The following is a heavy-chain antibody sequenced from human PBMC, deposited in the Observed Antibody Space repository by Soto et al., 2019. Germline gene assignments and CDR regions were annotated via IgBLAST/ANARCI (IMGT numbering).Heavy chain of an antibody. V-gene: IGHV3-74*01. CDR2: INSDGSSA. J-gene: IGHJ6*02. CDR1: GFTFRSHW. D-gene: IGHD3-10*01. CDR3: ARDGDYYGSRSYYGGYYYYYYGMDV. Sequence: PGGSLRLSCAASGFTFRSHWMHWARQSPGKGLVWVSKINSDGSSANYADAVKGRFTFSRDNAKNSLYLQMNSLRDEDTAVYYCARDGDYYGSRSYYGGYYYYYYGMDVWGQGTTVTVSS.